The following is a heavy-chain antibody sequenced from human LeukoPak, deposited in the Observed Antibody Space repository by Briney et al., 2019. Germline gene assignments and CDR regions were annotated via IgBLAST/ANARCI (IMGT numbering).Heavy chain of an antibody. J-gene: IGHJ5*02. D-gene: IGHD2-2*01. V-gene: IGHV1-46*01. CDR1: GYTFTSYY. Sequence: ASVKVSCKASGYTFTSYYMHWVRQAPGQGLEWMGIINPSGGSTSYAQKFQGRVTMTRDTSTSTVYMELSSLRSEDTAVYYCARDARVGYCSSTSCYNWFDPWGQGTLVTVSS. CDR2: INPSGGST. CDR3: ARDARVGYCSSTSCYNWFDP.